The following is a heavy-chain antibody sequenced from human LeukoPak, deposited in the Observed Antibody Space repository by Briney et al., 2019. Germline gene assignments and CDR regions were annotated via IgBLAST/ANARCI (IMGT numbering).Heavy chain of an antibody. CDR3: AKPFYSGYDSHFDY. CDR1: GFTFSNYA. CDR2: ISGSGDGT. D-gene: IGHD5-12*01. Sequence: GGSLRLSCAASGFTFSNYAMSWVRQAPGKGLEWVSAISGSGDGTYSADSVKGRFTISRDNSKNTLYLQMNSLRAADTAVYYCAKPFYSGYDSHFDYWGQGTLVTVSS. J-gene: IGHJ4*02. V-gene: IGHV3-23*01.